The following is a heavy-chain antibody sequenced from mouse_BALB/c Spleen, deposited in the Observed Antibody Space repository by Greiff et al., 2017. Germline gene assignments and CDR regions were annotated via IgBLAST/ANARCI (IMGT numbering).Heavy chain of an antibody. CDR2: ISYSGST. D-gene: IGHD2-2*01. V-gene: IGHV3-2*02. J-gene: IGHJ1*01. Sequence: EVKLMESGPGLVKPSQSLSLTCTVTGYSITSDYAWNWIRQFPGNKLEWMGYISYSGSTSYNPSLKSRISITRDTSKNQFFLQLNSVTTEDTATYYCATGYYGYFDVWGAGTTVTVSS. CDR3: ATGYYGYFDV. CDR1: GYSITSDYA.